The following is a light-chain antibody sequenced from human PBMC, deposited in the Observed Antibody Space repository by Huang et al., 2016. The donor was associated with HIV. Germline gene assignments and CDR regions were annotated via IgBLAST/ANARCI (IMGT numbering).Light chain of an antibody. CDR1: QSISSW. CDR3: QQYNSYPYT. J-gene: IGKJ2*01. Sequence: DIQMTQSPSTLSASVGDRVTITCRASQSISSWLAWYQQKPGKAPKLLIYKASSVESGVPARFSGSGSGTEFTLTISSLQPDDFATYYCQQYNSYPYTFGQGTKLEIK. CDR2: KAS. V-gene: IGKV1-5*03.